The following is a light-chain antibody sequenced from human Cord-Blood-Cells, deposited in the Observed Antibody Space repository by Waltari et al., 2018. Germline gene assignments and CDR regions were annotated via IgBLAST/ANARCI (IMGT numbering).Light chain of an antibody. CDR1: SRDVCGYNY. Sequence: QSALTHPASVSGSPGQSITIPCPGTSRDVCGYNYVSWYQQHPGKAPKLMIYEVSNRPSGVSNRFSGSKSGNTASLTISGLQAEDEADYYCSSYTSSSTYVVFGGGPKLTVL. CDR2: EVS. CDR3: SSYTSSSTYVV. J-gene: IGLJ2*01. V-gene: IGLV2-14*01.